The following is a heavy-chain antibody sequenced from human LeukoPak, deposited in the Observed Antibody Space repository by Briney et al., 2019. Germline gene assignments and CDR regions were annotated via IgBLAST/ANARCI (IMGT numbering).Heavy chain of an antibody. Sequence: ASETLSLTCTVSGGSISTYYWSWIRQPPGKGLEWIGYIYYTGSTNYNPSLKSRITISIDTSKNQFSLKLTSVTAADTAVYYCARGTDTSGWYGANDYWGQGTLVTVSS. V-gene: IGHV4-59*08. J-gene: IGHJ4*02. CDR1: GGSISTYY. D-gene: IGHD6-19*01. CDR3: ARGTDTSGWYGANDY. CDR2: IYYTGST.